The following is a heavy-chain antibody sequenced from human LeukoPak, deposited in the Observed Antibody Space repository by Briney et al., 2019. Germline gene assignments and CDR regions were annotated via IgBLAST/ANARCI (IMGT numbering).Heavy chain of an antibody. CDR2: ISSSGSTI. V-gene: IGHV3-48*03. CDR1: GFTFSSYE. CDR3: ARAGFRAAAVDY. Sequence: PGGSLRLSCAASGFTFSSYEMNWVRQAPGKGLEWVSYISSSGSTIYYADSVKGRFTISRDNAKNSLYLQMNSLRAEDTAVYYCARAGFRAAAVDYWGQGTLVTVSS. J-gene: IGHJ4*02. D-gene: IGHD6-13*01.